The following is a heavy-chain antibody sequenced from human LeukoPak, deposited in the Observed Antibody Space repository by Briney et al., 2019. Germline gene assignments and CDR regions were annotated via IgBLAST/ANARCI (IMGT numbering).Heavy chain of an antibody. D-gene: IGHD3-10*01. CDR2: INHSGST. Sequence: SETLSLTCAVYGGSFSGYYWSWIRQPPGKGLEWIGEINHSGSTNYNPSLKSRVTISVDTSKNQFSLKLSSVTAADTAVYYCARGRYYYGSGSYYIPFDYWGQGTLVTVSP. CDR1: GGSFSGYY. J-gene: IGHJ4*02. CDR3: ARGRYYYGSGSYYIPFDY. V-gene: IGHV4-34*01.